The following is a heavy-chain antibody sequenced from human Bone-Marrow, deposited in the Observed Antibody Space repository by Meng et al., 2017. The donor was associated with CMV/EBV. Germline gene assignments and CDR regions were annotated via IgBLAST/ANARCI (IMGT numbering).Heavy chain of an antibody. Sequence: AAGFTFSSYAMNWVRLAPGKGLEWVSSIIPGGSTCYAGSVKGRFTVSSENSKITVYLQMNSLRADDTALYYCAKDLATGGYDSDLEYWGQGTLVTVSS. D-gene: IGHD5-12*01. J-gene: IGHJ4*02. CDR1: GFTFSSYA. CDR3: AKDLATGGYDSDLEY. V-gene: IGHV3-23*01. CDR2: IIPGGST.